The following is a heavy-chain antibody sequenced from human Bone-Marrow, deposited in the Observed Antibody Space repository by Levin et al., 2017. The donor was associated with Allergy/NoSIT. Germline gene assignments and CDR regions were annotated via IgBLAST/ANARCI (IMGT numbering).Heavy chain of an antibody. Sequence: SGPALVKPTQTLTLTCTFSGFSLTNTGMRLSWVRQSPGKALEWLARIDWDDDKFYSKSLEPRLTISKDTSKNQVVLTMTNLDPVDTATYYCARIDFSGWYFDLWGRGILVTVSA. D-gene: IGHD3-10*01. V-gene: IGHV2-70*04. CDR2: IDWDDDK. CDR1: GFSLTNTGMR. CDR3: ARIDFSGWYFDL. J-gene: IGHJ2*01.